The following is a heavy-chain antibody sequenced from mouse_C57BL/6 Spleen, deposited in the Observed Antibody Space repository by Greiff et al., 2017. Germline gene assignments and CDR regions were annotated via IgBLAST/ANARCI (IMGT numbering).Heavy chain of an antibody. J-gene: IGHJ4*01. Sequence: VQLQQSGAELARPGASVQLSCKASGYTFTSYGISWVKQRTGQGLEWIGEIYPRSGNTYYNEKFKGKATLTADKSSSTAYMELRSLTSEDSAVYFCARNWEGYAMDYWGQGTSVTVSS. CDR2: IYPRSGNT. CDR1: GYTFTSYG. CDR3: ARNWEGYAMDY. V-gene: IGHV1-81*01. D-gene: IGHD4-1*01.